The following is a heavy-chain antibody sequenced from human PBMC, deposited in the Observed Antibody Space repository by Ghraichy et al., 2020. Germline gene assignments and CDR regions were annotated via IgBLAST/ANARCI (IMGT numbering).Heavy chain of an antibody. J-gene: IGHJ4*02. Sequence: SETLSLTCAVSGGSISSGDFSWSWIRQPPGKGLEWIGYIYHSGSTYYNPSLKSRVTISVDRSKNQFSLKLSSVTAADTAVYYCARGFDSSGFDYWGQGTLVTVSS. CDR1: GGSISSGDFS. CDR3: ARGFDSSGFDY. V-gene: IGHV4-30-2*01. D-gene: IGHD3-22*01. CDR2: IYHSGST.